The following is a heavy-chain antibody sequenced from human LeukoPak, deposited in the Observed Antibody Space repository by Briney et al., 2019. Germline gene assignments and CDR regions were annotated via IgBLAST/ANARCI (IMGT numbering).Heavy chain of an antibody. CDR1: GGSFSGYY. J-gene: IGHJ3*02. V-gene: IGHV4-34*01. Sequence: SETLSLTCAVYGGSFSGYYWSWIRQPPGKGLEWIGEINHSGSTNYNPSLKSRVTISVDTSKNQFSLKLSSVTAADTAVYYCARVMAAIWPHDAFDIWGQGTMVTVSS. CDR2: INHSGST. D-gene: IGHD2-2*01. CDR3: ARVMAAIWPHDAFDI.